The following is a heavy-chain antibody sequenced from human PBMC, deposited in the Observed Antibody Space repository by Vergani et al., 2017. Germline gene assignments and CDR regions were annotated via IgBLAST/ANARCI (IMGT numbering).Heavy chain of an antibody. CDR3: ARDSRLGSSGLTDF. D-gene: IGHD6-19*01. CDR1: GGSISSYY. Sequence: QVQLQESGPGLVKPSETLSLTCTVSGGSISSYYWRWIRQPPGKGLEWIGYIYYSGSTNYNPSLKSRVTISVDTSKNQFSLKLSSVTAADTAVYYCARDSRLGSSGLTDFWGKGTTVTVSS. V-gene: IGHV4-59*01. J-gene: IGHJ6*04. CDR2: IYYSGST.